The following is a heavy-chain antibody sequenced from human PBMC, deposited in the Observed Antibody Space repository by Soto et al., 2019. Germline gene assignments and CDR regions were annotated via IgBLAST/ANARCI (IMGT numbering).Heavy chain of an antibody. Sequence: QVQLVESGGGVVQPGRSLRLSCAASGFTFSTNAMHWVRQAPGKGLEWVAVISYDGGTKYYADSVKGRFTISRDNAKNTLYPQMNSLRAEDTAVYYCAKQFSGWSYYFDYWGQGTLVTVSS. CDR3: AKQFSGWSYYFDY. D-gene: IGHD6-19*01. J-gene: IGHJ4*02. CDR2: ISYDGGTK. CDR1: GFTFSTNA. V-gene: IGHV3-30-3*02.